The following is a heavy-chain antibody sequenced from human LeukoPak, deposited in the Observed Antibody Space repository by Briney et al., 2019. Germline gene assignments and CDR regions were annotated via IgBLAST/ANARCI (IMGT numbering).Heavy chain of an antibody. Sequence: GGSLRLSCVGSGFIFSRHEMHWVRQAPGKGLEWVSYIGGAGTAINYADSVKDRFTISRDNSKNSPYLQMNSLRAEDTAVYYCARYQLDSGPLGDAFDIWGQGTMVTVSS. V-gene: IGHV3-48*03. D-gene: IGHD2-15*01. J-gene: IGHJ3*02. CDR3: ARYQLDSGPLGDAFDI. CDR2: IGGAGTAI. CDR1: GFIFSRHE.